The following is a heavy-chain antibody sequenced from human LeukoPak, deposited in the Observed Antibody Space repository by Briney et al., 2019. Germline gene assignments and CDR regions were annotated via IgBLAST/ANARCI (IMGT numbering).Heavy chain of an antibody. D-gene: IGHD6-13*01. Sequence: GGSLRLSCAASGFTFSSYAMHWVRQAPGKGLEWVAAISYDGSNKYYADSVKGRFTISRDNSKNTLYLQMNSLRAEDTAVYYCARGIAAAADDAFDIWGQGTMVTVSS. V-gene: IGHV3-30*04. J-gene: IGHJ3*02. CDR3: ARGIAAAADDAFDI. CDR1: GFTFSSYA. CDR2: ISYDGSNK.